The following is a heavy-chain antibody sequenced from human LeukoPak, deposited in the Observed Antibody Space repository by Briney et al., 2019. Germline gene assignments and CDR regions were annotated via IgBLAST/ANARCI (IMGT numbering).Heavy chain of an antibody. D-gene: IGHD6-13*01. CDR3: ARRAAAGEEYFQH. Sequence: SVKVSCKASGGTFSSYAISWVRQAPGQGFEWMGGIIPIFGTANYAQKFQGRVTITADKSTSTAYMELSSLRSEDTAVYYCARRAAAGEEYFQHWGQGTLVTVSS. CDR2: IIPIFGTA. CDR1: GGTFSSYA. J-gene: IGHJ1*01. V-gene: IGHV1-69*06.